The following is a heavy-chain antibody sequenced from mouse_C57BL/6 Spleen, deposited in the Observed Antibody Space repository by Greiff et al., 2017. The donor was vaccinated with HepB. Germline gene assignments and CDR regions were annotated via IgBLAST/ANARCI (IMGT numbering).Heavy chain of an antibody. Sequence: QVQLQQSGPELVKPGASVKISCKASGYAFSSSWMNWVKQRPGKGLEWIGRIYPGDGDTNYNGKFKGKATLTADKSSSTAYMQLSSLTSEDSSVYFCALQRYAMDYWGQGTSVTVSS. D-gene: IGHD6-1*01. CDR3: ALQRYAMDY. V-gene: IGHV1-82*01. CDR1: GYAFSSSW. CDR2: IYPGDGDT. J-gene: IGHJ4*01.